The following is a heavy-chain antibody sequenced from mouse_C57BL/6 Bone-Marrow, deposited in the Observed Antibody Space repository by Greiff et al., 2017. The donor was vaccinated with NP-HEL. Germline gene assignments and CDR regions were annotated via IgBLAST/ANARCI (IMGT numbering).Heavy chain of an antibody. Sequence: QVQLQQPGAEPVMPGASVKLSCKASGYTFTSYWMHWVKQRPGQGLEWIGEIDPSDSYTNYNQKFKGKSTLTVDKSSSTAYMQLSSLTSEDSAVYYCARLSIYDGYYRFAYWGQGTLVTVSA. CDR1: GYTFTSYW. D-gene: IGHD2-3*01. CDR3: ARLSIYDGYYRFAY. CDR2: IDPSDSYT. J-gene: IGHJ3*01. V-gene: IGHV1-69*01.